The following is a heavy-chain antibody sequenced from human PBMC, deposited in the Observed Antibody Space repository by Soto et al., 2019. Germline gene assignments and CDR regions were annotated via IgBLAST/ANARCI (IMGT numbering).Heavy chain of an antibody. D-gene: IGHD3-3*01. CDR2: FDPEDGET. J-gene: IGHJ6*02. Sequence: ASVKVSCKVSGYTLTELSMHWVRQAPGKGLEWMGGFDPEDGETIYAQKFQGRVTMTEDTSTHTAYMELSSLRSEDTAVYYCATGTSVFGVVTLPFYYYYGMDVWGQGTTVTVSS. CDR3: ATGTSVFGVVTLPFYYYYGMDV. CDR1: GYTLTELS. V-gene: IGHV1-24*01.